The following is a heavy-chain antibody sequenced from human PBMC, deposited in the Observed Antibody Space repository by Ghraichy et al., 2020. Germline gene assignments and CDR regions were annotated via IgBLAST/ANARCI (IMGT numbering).Heavy chain of an antibody. D-gene: IGHD5-18*01. V-gene: IGHV4-30-4*01. CDR1: GGSISSGDYY. CDR3: ARGRIQLWEYYFDY. J-gene: IGHJ4*02. Sequence: SLNISCTVSGGSISSGDYYWSWIRQPPGKGLEWIGYIYYSGSTYYNPSLKSRVTMSVDTSKNQFSLKLSSVTAADTAVYYCARGRIQLWEYYFDYWGQGTLVTVSS. CDR2: IYYSGST.